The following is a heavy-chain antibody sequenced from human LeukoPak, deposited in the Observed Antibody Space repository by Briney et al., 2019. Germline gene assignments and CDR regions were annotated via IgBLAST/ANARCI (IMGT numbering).Heavy chain of an antibody. J-gene: IGHJ4*02. CDR3: ARFPGYQLLTIDY. Sequence: GWISAYNGNTNYAQKLQGRVTMTTDTSTSTAYMELRSLRSDDTAVYYCARFPGYQLLTIDYWGQGTLVTVS. D-gene: IGHD2-2*01. CDR2: ISAYNGNT. V-gene: IGHV1-18*01.